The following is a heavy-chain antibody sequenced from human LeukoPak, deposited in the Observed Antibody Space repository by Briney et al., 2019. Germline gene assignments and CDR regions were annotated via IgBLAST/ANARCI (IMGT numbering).Heavy chain of an antibody. J-gene: IGHJ4*02. CDR2: IYHSGST. D-gene: IGHD1-26*01. CDR3: ASWLRVGATNHLDY. Sequence: SETLSLTCDVSGYSISSGYYWGWIRQPPGKGLEWIGSIYHSGSTYYNPSLKSRVTISVDTSKNQFSLKLSSVTAADTAVYYCASWLRVGATNHLDYWGQGTLVTVSS. CDR1: GYSISSGYY. V-gene: IGHV4-38-2*01.